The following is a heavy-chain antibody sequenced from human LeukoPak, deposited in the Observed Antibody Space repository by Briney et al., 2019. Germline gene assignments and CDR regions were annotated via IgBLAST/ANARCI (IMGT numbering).Heavy chain of an antibody. J-gene: IGHJ4*02. Sequence: GGSLRLSCAASGFTFSSYAMSWVRQAPGKGLEWVSAISGSGGSTYYADSVKGRFTISRDNSKSTLYLQMNSLRAEDTAVYYCATRIVGATACDYWGQGTLVTVSS. CDR3: ATRIVGATACDY. CDR1: GFTFSSYA. CDR2: ISGSGGST. D-gene: IGHD1-26*01. V-gene: IGHV3-23*01.